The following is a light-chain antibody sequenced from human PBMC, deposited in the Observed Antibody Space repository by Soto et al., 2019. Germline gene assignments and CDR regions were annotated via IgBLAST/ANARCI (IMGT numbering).Light chain of an antibody. V-gene: IGKV3-20*01. CDR3: RQCGGSFLIT. Sequence: IVLTQSPGTLSLSPGERATLSCRASQSLRTSYLAWYQQKHGQAPRLLIYGVSNRATGVPDRFRGTGSGTDFTLILIRQRLEDVAVYCYRQCGGSFLITFGEGTKLEI. CDR2: GVS. CDR1: QSLRTSY. J-gene: IGKJ2*01.